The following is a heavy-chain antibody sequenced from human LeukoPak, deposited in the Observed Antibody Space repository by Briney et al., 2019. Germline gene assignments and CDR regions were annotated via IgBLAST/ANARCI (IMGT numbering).Heavy chain of an antibody. CDR3: ARDPKSQLLLDY. CDR2: INPYSGAI. CDR1: GFTFTDEY. D-gene: IGHD2-2*01. J-gene: IGHJ4*01. V-gene: IGHV1-2*02. Sequence: GASVTVSCKSSGFTFTDEYIHWVRQAPGQGLEWMGWINPYSGAINYAKKFQGRVTLTRDTSISTAYMELSRLTSGDTAVYYCARDPKSQLLLDYWGQRCLVTVSS.